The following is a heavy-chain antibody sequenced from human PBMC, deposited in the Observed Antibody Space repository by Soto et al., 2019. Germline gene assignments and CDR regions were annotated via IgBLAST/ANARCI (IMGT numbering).Heavy chain of an antibody. CDR2: IIPISGTA. V-gene: IGHV1-69*01. Sequence: QVQLVQSGAEVKKPGSSVKVSCKASGGTFSSYAISWVRQAPGQGLEWMGGIIPISGTADYAQKFQGRVTITADESNSVAYLELSSLRYEDTAVYYCARVLFLEGLLTSHYYYYCMDVWGQGTTLTASS. D-gene: IGHD3-3*01. J-gene: IGHJ6*02. CDR3: ARVLFLEGLLTSHYYYYCMDV. CDR1: GGTFSSYA.